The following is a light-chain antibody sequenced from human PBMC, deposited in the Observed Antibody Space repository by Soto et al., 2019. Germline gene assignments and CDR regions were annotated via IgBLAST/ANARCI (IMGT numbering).Light chain of an antibody. CDR2: DAS. Sequence: EIVLTQSPATLSLSPGERATLSCRASLNINNFLAWYQQRPGQVPRLLIYDASNRATGVPARFSGSGSGTAVPLTMSNRYLEDFGVYSGDQRGNCPLTCGGGTRVEIK. CDR1: LNINNF. J-gene: IGKJ4*01. CDR3: DQRGNCPLT. V-gene: IGKV3-11*01.